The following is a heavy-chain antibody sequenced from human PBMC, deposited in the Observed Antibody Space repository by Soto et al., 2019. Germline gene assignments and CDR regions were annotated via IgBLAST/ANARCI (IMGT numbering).Heavy chain of an antibody. V-gene: IGHV4-4*02. CDR2: IYHSGST. CDR3: ARGILYYYDSSGYYVPYYGMDV. D-gene: IGHD3-22*01. CDR1: GGSISSSNW. J-gene: IGHJ6*02. Sequence: SETLSLTCAVSGGSISSSNWWSWVRQPPGKGLEWIGEIYHSGSTNYNPSLKSRVTISVDKSKNQFSLKLSSVTAADTAVYYCARGILYYYDSSGYYVPYYGMDVWGQGTTVTVSS.